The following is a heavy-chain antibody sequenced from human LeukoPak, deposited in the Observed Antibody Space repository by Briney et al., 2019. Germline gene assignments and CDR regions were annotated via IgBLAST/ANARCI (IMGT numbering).Heavy chain of an antibody. J-gene: IGHJ4*02. D-gene: IGHD1-26*01. CDR1: GYSISSGYY. V-gene: IGHV4-38-2*02. CDR3: AREESGSYYGFDY. Sequence: SETLSLTCTVSGYSISSGYYWGWIRQSPGKGLEWIGSIYHSGSTYYNPSLKSRVTISVDTSKNQFSLKLSSVTAADTAVYHCAREESGSYYGFDYWGQGTLVTVSS. CDR2: IYHSGST.